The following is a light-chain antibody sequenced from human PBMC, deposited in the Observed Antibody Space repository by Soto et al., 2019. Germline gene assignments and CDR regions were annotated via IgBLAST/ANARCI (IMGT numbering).Light chain of an antibody. J-gene: IGKJ1*01. CDR3: QQYMSSVT. V-gene: IGKV3-20*01. Sequence: EIVLTQPPGSLSLSPGQRATLSCRASQSVDTTFFAWYQKKPGQAPRLLIYGVSKRATGIPDRFSGSGSGTDFTLIISRLEPEDFAVYYCQQYMSSVTFGQGTKVEIK. CDR1: QSVDTTF. CDR2: GVS.